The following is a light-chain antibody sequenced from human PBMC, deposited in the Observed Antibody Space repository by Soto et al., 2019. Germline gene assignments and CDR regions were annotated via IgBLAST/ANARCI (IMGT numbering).Light chain of an antibody. CDR1: QSVLYSSNNKNY. CDR2: WAS. CDR3: QQYYSTPLT. J-gene: IGKJ2*01. V-gene: IGKV4-1*01. Sequence: DIVMTQSPDSLAVSLGERATINCKSSQSVLYSSNNKNYLAWYQQKPGQPPKLLIYWASTRESGVPDRFSGSGSGIDFTLTISSLRAEDVAVYYCQQYYSTPLTFGQGTKLEIK.